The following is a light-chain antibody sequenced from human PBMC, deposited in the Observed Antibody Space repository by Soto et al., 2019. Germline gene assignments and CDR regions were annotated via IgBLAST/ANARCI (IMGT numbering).Light chain of an antibody. CDR1: SRDIGGYYY. CDR3: TSYSSSRTLYV. CDR2: QVT. Sequence: QSALSEPAAVCGSPGHSITISCTGTSRDIGGYYYVSWYQHHPGKAPKLIIYQVTNRPSGVSHRFSGSKSGNTASLTISGLQAEDEADYYCTSYSSSRTLYVFGTGTKVTVL. V-gene: IGLV2-14*01. J-gene: IGLJ1*01.